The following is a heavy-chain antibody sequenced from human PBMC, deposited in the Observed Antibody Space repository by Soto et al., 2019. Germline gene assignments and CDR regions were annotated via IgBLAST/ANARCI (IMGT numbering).Heavy chain of an antibody. Sequence: LRLSCAASGFTFSSYAMSWVRQAPGKGLEWVSAISGSGGSTYYADSVKGRFTISRDNSKNTLYLQMNSLRAEDTAVYYCAKDRVVYGSSYYYYGMDVWGQGTTVTVSS. CDR1: GFTFSSYA. CDR2: ISGSGGST. V-gene: IGHV3-23*01. J-gene: IGHJ6*02. D-gene: IGHD3-10*01. CDR3: AKDRVVYGSSYYYYGMDV.